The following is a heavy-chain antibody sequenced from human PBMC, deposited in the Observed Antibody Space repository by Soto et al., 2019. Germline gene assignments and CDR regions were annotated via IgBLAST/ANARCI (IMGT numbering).Heavy chain of an antibody. CDR1: GYTFTTFD. Sequence: QVQLVQSGAEVREPGASVKVSCKPSGYTFTTFDINWVRQATGHGFEWMGWMNPNTGNTGYGPKFQGRVSMTRNTSISTAYLXXSGLTSDDTAVYFCVXKAXXLPVRRDFDYWGQGTLVTVSS. CDR2: MNPNTGNT. D-gene: IGHD2-2*01. CDR3: VXKAXXLPVRRDFDY. J-gene: IGHJ4*02. V-gene: IGHV1-8*01.